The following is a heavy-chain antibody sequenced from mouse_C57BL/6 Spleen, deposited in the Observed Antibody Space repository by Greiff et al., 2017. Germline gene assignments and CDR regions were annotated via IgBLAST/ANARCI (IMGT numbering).Heavy chain of an antibody. Sequence: QVQLQQPGAELVKPGASVKLSCKASGYTFTSYWMQWVKQRPGQGLEWIGEIDPSDSYTNYNQKFKGKATLTVDTSSSTAYMQRSSLTSEDSAVYYCARREEFITTVVEDYWGQGTTLTVSS. V-gene: IGHV1-50*01. CDR1: GYTFTSYW. CDR3: ARREEFITTVVEDY. J-gene: IGHJ2*01. CDR2: IDPSDSYT. D-gene: IGHD1-1*01.